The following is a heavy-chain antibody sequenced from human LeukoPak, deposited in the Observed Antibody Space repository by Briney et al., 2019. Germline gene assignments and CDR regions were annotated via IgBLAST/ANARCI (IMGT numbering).Heavy chain of an antibody. J-gene: IGHJ3*02. D-gene: IGHD6-19*01. CDR1: GFTFSSYG. CDR2: IWYDGSNK. CDR3: ARASVRAGDAFDI. Sequence: GRSLRLSCAASGFTFSSYGMHWVRQAPGKGLEWVAVIWYDGSNKYYADSVKGRFTISRDNSKNTLYLQMNSLRAEDTAVYYCARASVRAGDAFDIWGQGTMVTVSS. V-gene: IGHV3-33*01.